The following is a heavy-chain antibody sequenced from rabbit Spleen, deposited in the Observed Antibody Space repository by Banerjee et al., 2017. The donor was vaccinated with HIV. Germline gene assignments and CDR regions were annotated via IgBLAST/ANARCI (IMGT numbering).Heavy chain of an antibody. CDR3: ARLGAGISYWMHEYYFNL. CDR1: GFDFNNYY. Sequence: QLKESGGGLVQPGGSLKLSCKASGFDFNNYYMSWVRQAPGKGLEWIGYIDPVFGSTYYASWVNGRFPISSHNAQNTLYLQLNSLTAADTATYFCARLGAGISYWMHEYYFNLWGQGTLVTVS. CDR2: IDPVFGST. J-gene: IGHJ4*01. D-gene: IGHD8-1*01. V-gene: IGHV1S7*01.